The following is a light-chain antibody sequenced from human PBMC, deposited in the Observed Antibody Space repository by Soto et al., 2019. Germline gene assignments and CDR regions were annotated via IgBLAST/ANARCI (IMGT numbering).Light chain of an antibody. CDR2: AAS. V-gene: IGKV1-39*01. Sequence: DIQMTQSPSSLSASVGDRVTITCRASQSISSYVNWYQQKPGKAPKLLIYAASSLQSGVPSRFSGSGSGTDFTLTISSLQPEDFATYYCQQSYSTPIFTFGPGTKVDIK. CDR1: QSISSY. J-gene: IGKJ3*01. CDR3: QQSYSTPIFT.